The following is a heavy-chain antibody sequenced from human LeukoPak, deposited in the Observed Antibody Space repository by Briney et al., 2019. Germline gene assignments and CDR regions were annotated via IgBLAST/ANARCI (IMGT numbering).Heavy chain of an antibody. D-gene: IGHD4-17*01. Sequence: GGSLRLSCAASGFTFSGYAMSWVRQAPGKGLEWVGFIRSKAFGGTVEYAASVKGRFTISRDDSKSIAYLQMNSLKTEDTAVYYCTRQHDYGDYFDYWGQGTLVTVSS. V-gene: IGHV3-49*04. CDR3: TRQHDYGDYFDY. CDR1: GFTFSGYA. J-gene: IGHJ4*02. CDR2: IRSKAFGGTV.